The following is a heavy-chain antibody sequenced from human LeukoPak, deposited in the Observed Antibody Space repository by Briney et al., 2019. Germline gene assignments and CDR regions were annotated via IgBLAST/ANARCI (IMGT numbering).Heavy chain of an antibody. CDR2: IYYSGST. V-gene: IGHV4-39*07. J-gene: IGHJ4*02. CDR3: ARDSSGSIDY. CDR1: GGSISSSSYY. D-gene: IGHD6-19*01. Sequence: SETLSLTCTVSGGSISSSSYYWGWIRQPPGKGLEWVGSIYYSGSTYYNPSLKSRVTISVDTSKNQSSLKLSSVTAADTAVYYCARDSSGSIDYWGQGTLVTVSS.